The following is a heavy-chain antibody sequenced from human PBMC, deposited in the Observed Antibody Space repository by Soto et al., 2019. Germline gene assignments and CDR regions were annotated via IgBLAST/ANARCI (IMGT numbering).Heavy chain of an antibody. CDR2: IFPADSGT. D-gene: IGHD2-2*01. Sequence: VESLKISCKGFGYNFSGYWIAWVRQMPGKGLEWMGIIFPADSGTRYSPSFQGQVSISVDTAITTTFLHLSSLRPSDTGTYFCARRGKYPNWLDPWGQGTLVTVSS. J-gene: IGHJ5*02. CDR1: GYNFSGYW. CDR3: ARRGKYPNWLDP. V-gene: IGHV5-51*01.